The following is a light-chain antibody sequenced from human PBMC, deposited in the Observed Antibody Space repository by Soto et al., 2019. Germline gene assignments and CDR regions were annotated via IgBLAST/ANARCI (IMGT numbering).Light chain of an antibody. CDR2: GAS. Sequence: AIRMTQSPSSLSASTGDTVTITCRASQDIGSVLAWYQQKPGTAPKVLISGASNLHGGVPSRFSGSGSRTDFTLTITHLQSEDFATYYCQQSYGIPPVTFGGGTKVEIK. CDR3: QQSYGIPPVT. CDR1: QDIGSV. V-gene: IGKV1-8*01. J-gene: IGKJ4*01.